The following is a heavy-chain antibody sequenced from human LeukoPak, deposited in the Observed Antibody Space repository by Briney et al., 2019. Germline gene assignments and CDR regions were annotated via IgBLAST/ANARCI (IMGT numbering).Heavy chain of an antibody. CDR3: ARTTEGYAGGPGYSYYYYMDV. V-gene: IGHV4-34*01. Sequence: SETLSLTCAVYGGSFSGYYWSWIRQPPGKGLEWIGEINHSGSTNYNPSLKSRVTISVDTSKNQFSLKLSSVTAADTAVYYCARTTEGYAGGPGYSYYYYMDVWGKGTTVTISS. CDR1: GGSFSGYY. CDR2: INHSGST. J-gene: IGHJ6*03. D-gene: IGHD5-12*01.